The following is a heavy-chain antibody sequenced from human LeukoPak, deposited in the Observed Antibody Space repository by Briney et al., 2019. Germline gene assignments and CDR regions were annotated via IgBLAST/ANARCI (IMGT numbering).Heavy chain of an antibody. CDR2: IYTSGST. CDR1: GGSISSSSYY. J-gene: IGHJ4*02. D-gene: IGHD5-18*01. Sequence: PSETLSLTCTVSGGSISSSSYYWSWIRQPAGKGLEWIGRIYTSGSTNYNPSLKSRVTMSVDTSKNQFSLKLSSVTAADTAVYYCARGPELWSNGFDYWGQGTLVTVSS. CDR3: ARGPELWSNGFDY. V-gene: IGHV4-61*02.